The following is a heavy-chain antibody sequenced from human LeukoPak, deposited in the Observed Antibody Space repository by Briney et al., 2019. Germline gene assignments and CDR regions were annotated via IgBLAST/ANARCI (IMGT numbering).Heavy chain of an antibody. V-gene: IGHV3-64D*06. Sequence: GGSLRLSCSASGFTFSSCAMHWVRQAPGKGLEYVSAISSNGGSTYYADSVKGRFTTSRDNSKNTLYLQMSSLRAEDTAVYYCVKDYSLLWFGEPGFWGQGTLVTVSS. CDR1: GFTFSSCA. J-gene: IGHJ4*02. CDR3: VKDYSLLWFGEPGF. D-gene: IGHD3-10*01. CDR2: ISSNGGST.